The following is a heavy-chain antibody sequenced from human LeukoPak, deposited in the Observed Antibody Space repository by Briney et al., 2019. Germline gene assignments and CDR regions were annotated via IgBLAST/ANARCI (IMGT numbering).Heavy chain of an antibody. V-gene: IGHV4-4*07. CDR3: ARVQRGGYFDWLFAFDI. J-gene: IGHJ3*02. CDR2: IYTSGST. CDR1: GGSISSYY. Sequence: PSETLSLTCTVSGGSISSYYWSWIRQPAGKGLEWIGRIYTSGSTNYNPSLKSRVTMSVDTSKNQFSLKLSSVTAADTAVYYCARVQRGGYFDWLFAFDIWGQGTMVTVSS. D-gene: IGHD3-9*01.